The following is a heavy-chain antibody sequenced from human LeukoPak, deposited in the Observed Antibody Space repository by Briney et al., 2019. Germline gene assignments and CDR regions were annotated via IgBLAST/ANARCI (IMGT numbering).Heavy chain of an antibody. CDR2: ISSSSSYI. CDR1: GFTFSSYS. V-gene: IGHV3-21*01. D-gene: IGHD5-24*01. J-gene: IGHJ4*02. Sequence: GGSLRLSCAASGFTFSSYSRNWVRQAPGKGLEWVSSISSSSSYIYYADSVKGRFNISRDNAKNSLYLQMNSLRAEDSAVYYCARDEYGYNYKAYWSQGTLVTVSS. CDR3: ARDEYGYNYKAY.